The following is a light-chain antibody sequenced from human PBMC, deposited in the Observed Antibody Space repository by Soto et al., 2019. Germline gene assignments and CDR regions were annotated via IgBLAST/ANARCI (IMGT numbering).Light chain of an antibody. CDR3: CSYAGSRSYVV. CDR1: SSDVGSYNL. J-gene: IGLJ2*01. CDR2: EGT. V-gene: IGLV2-23*01. Sequence: QSALTQPASVSGSPGQSITISCTGTSSDVGSYNLVSWYQQHPGKAPKLMIYEGTKRPSGVSNRFSGSKSGNTASLTISGLQAEDEADYYCCSYAGSRSYVVFGGGTKVNVL.